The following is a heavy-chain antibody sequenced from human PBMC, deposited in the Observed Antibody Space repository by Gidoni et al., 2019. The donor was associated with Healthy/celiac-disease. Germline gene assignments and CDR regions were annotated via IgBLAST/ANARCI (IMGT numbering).Heavy chain of an antibody. Sequence: QVQLVLSGAEVKKPGASVKVSCKASGYTFTCYYLHWVRQAPGQGLEWMGWINPNSGGTNYAQKFQGRVTMTRDTSISTAYMELSRLRSDDTAVYYCASIAAAGPGFYYYYGMDVWGQGTTVTVSS. V-gene: IGHV1-2*02. D-gene: IGHD6-13*01. J-gene: IGHJ6*02. CDR2: INPNSGGT. CDR3: ASIAAAGPGFYYYYGMDV. CDR1: GYTFTCYY.